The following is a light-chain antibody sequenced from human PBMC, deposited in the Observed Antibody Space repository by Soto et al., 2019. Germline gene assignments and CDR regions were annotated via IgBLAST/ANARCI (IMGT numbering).Light chain of an antibody. CDR3: QPYNNWPLT. V-gene: IGKV3-15*01. J-gene: IGKJ1*01. CDR1: QGIGDT. CDR2: DTS. Sequence: EVVRRQSPATLSVSPGEGATLCCRASQGIGDTLAWYQHKPGQTPRLLIYDTSTRATGVPTRFSGSRSGAEFTLTINSLQSEDFAVYYCQPYNNWPLTFGQGTKVDIK.